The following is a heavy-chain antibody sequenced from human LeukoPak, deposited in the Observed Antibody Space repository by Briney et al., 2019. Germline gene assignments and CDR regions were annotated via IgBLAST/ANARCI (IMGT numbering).Heavy chain of an antibody. CDR3: AKDIGYDSRIGDNFFDY. D-gene: IGHD5-12*01. J-gene: IGHJ4*02. V-gene: IGHV3-23*01. CDR2: ICGSGENT. Sequence: GGALRLSCAASGVTFTSYAMSWVREAPGGGVEWGSAICGSGENTYYAASVKGRFTISRDNAKNTLYLQMHSLRAEDTAVSYCAKDIGYDSRIGDNFFDYWGQGTRVTVSS. CDR1: GVTFTSYA.